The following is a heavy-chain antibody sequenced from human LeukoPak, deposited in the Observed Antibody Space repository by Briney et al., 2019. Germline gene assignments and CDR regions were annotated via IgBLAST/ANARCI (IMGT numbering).Heavy chain of an antibody. CDR1: GFTFSSYG. D-gene: IGHD4-17*01. CDR2: ISYDGSNK. CDR3: AKSCVGGDYGDYYYYGMDV. V-gene: IGHV3-30*18. J-gene: IGHJ6*02. Sequence: GGSLRLSCAASGFTFSSYGMHWVRQAPGKGLEWVAVISYDGSNKYYADSVKGRFTISRDNSKNTLYLQMNSLRAEDTAVYYCAKSCVGGDYGDYYYYGMDVWGQGTTVTVSS.